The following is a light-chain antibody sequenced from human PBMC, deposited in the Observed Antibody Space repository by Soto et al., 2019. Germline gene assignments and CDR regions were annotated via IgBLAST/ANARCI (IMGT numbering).Light chain of an antibody. CDR2: GAS. J-gene: IGKJ1*01. CDR1: QSVSSSY. V-gene: IGKV3-20*01. Sequence: IVLTQSPGTLSLSPGERATLSCRASQSVSSSYLAWYQQKPGQAPRLLIYGASSRATGILDRFSGSGSGTDFTLTISRLEPEDFAVYYCQQYGSSTVAFGQGTKV. CDR3: QQYGSSTVA.